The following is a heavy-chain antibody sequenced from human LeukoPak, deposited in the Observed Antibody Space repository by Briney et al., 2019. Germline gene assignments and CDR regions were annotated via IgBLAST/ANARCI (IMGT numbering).Heavy chain of an antibody. CDR3: ARGMLLGYYFDY. CDR2: INHSGST. Sequence: SETLSLTCAVYGGSFSGYYWSWIRQPPGKGLEWIGEINHSGSTNYNPSLKSRVTISVVTSKNQFSLKLSSVTAADTAVYYCARGMLLGYYFDYWGQGTLVTVSS. V-gene: IGHV4-34*01. D-gene: IGHD2-15*01. CDR1: GGSFSGYY. J-gene: IGHJ4*02.